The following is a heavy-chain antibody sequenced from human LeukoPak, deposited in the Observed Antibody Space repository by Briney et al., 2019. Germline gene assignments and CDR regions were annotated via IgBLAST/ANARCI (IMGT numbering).Heavy chain of an antibody. Sequence: SETLSLTCIVSGGSISSNSYYWGWIRQPPGKGLEWIGSLYSSGTTYYNPSLKSRVTISVDTSKNQFSLKLSSVTAADRAMYYCARRWYYDTSGQEYFQHWGQGTLVTVAS. D-gene: IGHD3-22*01. V-gene: IGHV4-39*01. CDR2: LYSSGTT. CDR1: GGSISSNSYY. CDR3: ARRWYYDTSGQEYFQH. J-gene: IGHJ1*01.